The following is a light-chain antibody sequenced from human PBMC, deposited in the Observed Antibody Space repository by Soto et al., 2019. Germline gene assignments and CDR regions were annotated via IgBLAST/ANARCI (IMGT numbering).Light chain of an antibody. CDR2: WAS. CDR1: QSILYNSNNKNY. CDR3: QQYHDTPRT. V-gene: IGKV4-1*01. J-gene: IGKJ1*01. Sequence: DIVLTQSPDSLAVSLGERATINCKSSQSILYNSNNKNYLAWYQQKAGQPPKLLIYWASTRESGVPDRFSGSGSGTDFTLTISSLQAEDVAVYYCQQYHDTPRTFGQGTKVDI.